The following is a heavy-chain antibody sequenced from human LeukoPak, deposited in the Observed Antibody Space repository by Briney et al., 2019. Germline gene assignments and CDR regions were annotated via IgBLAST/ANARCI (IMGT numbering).Heavy chain of an antibody. CDR2: INHSGST. Sequence: PSETLSLTRAVYGGSFSGYYWSWIRQPPGKGLEWIGEINHSGSTNYNPSLKSRVTISVDTSKNQFSLKLSSVTAADTAVYYCARKYSSSRHRRYYGMDVWGQGTTVTVSS. V-gene: IGHV4-34*01. CDR1: GGSFSGYY. CDR3: ARKYSSSRHRRYYGMDV. D-gene: IGHD6-13*01. J-gene: IGHJ6*02.